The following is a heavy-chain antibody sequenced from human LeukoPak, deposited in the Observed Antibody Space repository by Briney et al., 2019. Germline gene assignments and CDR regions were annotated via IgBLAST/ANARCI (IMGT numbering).Heavy chain of an antibody. V-gene: IGHV4-59*01. D-gene: IGHD6-19*01. CDR2: IYYSGST. CDR3: ARLRGATVAHNWFDP. Sequence: PSETLSLTCTVSGGCFSTYYWSWIRQPPWEGLEWIGYIYYSGSTNYNPSLQSRVTISVDTSKNHFSLRLSSVTAADTAVYYCARLRGATVAHNWFDPWGQGTLVTVSS. CDR1: GGCFSTYY. J-gene: IGHJ5*02.